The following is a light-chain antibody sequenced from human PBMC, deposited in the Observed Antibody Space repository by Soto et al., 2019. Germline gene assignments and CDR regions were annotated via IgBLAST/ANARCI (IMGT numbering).Light chain of an antibody. Sequence: DIVMTQSPDSLAVSLGERATFDCKSSQSLLYSSTKKNHLAWYQQKPGQPPKLLISWASTRESVAPDRFSGSGSETDFTLTISSLLAEDVAVYYCQQYYSHPRTFGQGTKLEIK. V-gene: IGKV4-1*01. J-gene: IGKJ1*01. CDR3: QQYYSHPRT. CDR2: WAS. CDR1: QSLLYSSTKKNH.